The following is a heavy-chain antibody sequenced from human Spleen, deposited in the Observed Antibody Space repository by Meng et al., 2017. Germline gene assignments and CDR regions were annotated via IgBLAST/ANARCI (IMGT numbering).Heavy chain of an antibody. Sequence: VRVLGSGPGRGGASGSLSLTWSCSDGSVVRGIYYWRWMRQRAGKGLEWIGEINDSGSTNYNPSFESRATISVDTSQNNLSLKLSSVTTADSAVYYCARGPTTMAHDFDYWGQGTLVTVSS. CDR1: DGSVVRGIYY. D-gene: IGHD4-11*01. CDR3: ARGPTTMAHDFDY. J-gene: IGHJ4*02. V-gene: IGHV4-61*03. CDR2: INDSGST.